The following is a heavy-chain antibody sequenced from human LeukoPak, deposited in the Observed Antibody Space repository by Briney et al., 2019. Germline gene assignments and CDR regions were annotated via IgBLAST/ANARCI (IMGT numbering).Heavy chain of an antibody. J-gene: IGHJ3*02. V-gene: IGHV3-11*01. D-gene: IGHD3-9*01. Sequence: PGGSLRLSCAASGFTFSDYYMSWIRQAPGKGLEWVSYIRSSGSTIYYADSVKGRFTISRDNAKNSLYLQMNSLRAEDTAVYYCATSSYFDYLLYAFDIWGQGTKVTVSS. CDR1: GFTFSDYY. CDR2: IRSSGSTI. CDR3: ATSSYFDYLLYAFDI.